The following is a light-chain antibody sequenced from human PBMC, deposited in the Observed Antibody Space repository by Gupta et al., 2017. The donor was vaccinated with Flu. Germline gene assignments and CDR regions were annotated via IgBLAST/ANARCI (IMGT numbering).Light chain of an antibody. CDR3: SSYTGSSTV. CDR1: SSDVGGYNF. J-gene: IGLJ1*01. V-gene: IGLV2-14*01. CDR2: EVS. Sequence: QSALTQPTSVSGSPGQSITISCTGTSSDVGGYNFVSWYQHHPGKAPKLMLYEVSNRPSGASDLFSGSKSGNTAALTISGLRTEDEADYYCSSYTGSSTVFGTGTKVTVL.